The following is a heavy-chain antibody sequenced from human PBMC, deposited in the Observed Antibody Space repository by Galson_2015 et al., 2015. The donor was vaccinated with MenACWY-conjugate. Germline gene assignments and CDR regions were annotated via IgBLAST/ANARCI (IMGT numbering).Heavy chain of an antibody. CDR3: ARTLAVTGSTINWFDP. V-gene: IGHV7-4-1*02. CDR2: INTKTGNP. D-gene: IGHD6-19*01. CDR1: GYTFTRYA. Sequence: CKASGYTFTRYAMNWVRQAPGQGLEWMGWINTKTGNPTYAQGFTGRFVFSLDTSVSAAYLQISSLQAEDTAVYYCARTLAVTGSTINWFDPWGQGTLVTVSS. J-gene: IGHJ5*02.